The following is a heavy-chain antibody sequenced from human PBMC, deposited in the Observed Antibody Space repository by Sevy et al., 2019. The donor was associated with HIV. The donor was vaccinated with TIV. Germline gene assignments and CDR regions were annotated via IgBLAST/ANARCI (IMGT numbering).Heavy chain of an antibody. CDR3: ARALLLWFGELSPEDY. V-gene: IGHV3-48*02. CDR1: GFTFSSYS. D-gene: IGHD3-10*01. CDR2: ISSSSSTI. J-gene: IGHJ4*02. Sequence: GESLKISCAASGFTFSSYSMNWVRQAPGKGLEWVSYISSSSSTIYYADSVKGRFTISRDNAKNSLYLQMNSLRDEDTAVYYCARALLLWFGELSPEDYWGQGTLVTVSS.